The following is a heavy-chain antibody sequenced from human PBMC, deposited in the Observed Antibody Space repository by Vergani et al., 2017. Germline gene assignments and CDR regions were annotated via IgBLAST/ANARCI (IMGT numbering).Heavy chain of an antibody. V-gene: IGHV3-21*01. D-gene: IGHD3-10*01. CDR3: AGDQGVLLWFGESHDAFDI. J-gene: IGHJ3*02. Sequence: EVQLVESGGGLVKPGGSLRLSCAASGFTFSSYSMNWVRQAPGKGLEWVSSISSSSSYIYYADSVKGRFTISRDNAKNSLYLQMNSLRAEDTAVYYCAGDQGVLLWFGESHDAFDIWGQGTMVTVSS. CDR1: GFTFSSYS. CDR2: ISSSSSYI.